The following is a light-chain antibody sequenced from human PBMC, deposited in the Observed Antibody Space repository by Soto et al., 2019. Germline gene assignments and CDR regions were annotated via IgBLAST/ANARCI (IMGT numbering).Light chain of an antibody. Sequence: EIVLTQSPGPLSLSPGERASLSCRASQSLNRNYVAWYQHKVGQAPRLLIYATSGKVTGIPDRFRGSGSGTEFNLTIARLEPEEFAVYYCQRYCLSPPFSFGPGTKVEIK. CDR1: QSLNRNY. J-gene: IGKJ3*01. CDR2: ATS. V-gene: IGKV3-20*01. CDR3: QRYCLSPPFS.